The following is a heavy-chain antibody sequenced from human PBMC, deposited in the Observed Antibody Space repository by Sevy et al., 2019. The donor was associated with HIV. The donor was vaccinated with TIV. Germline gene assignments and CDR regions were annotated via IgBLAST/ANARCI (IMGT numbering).Heavy chain of an antibody. V-gene: IGHV3-23*01. D-gene: IGHD2-2*01. CDR2: ISGSGDST. Sequence: GGSLRLSCAASGFTFSNYAINWVRQAPGKGLEWVSRISGSGDSTFYADSVKGWFTISRDNSKNTVHLQMNSLRVEDTTVYYCAKVVVPADIDPFYYYAYGMVVWGQGTTVTVSS. CDR3: AKVVVPADIDPFYYYAYGMVV. CDR1: GFTFSNYA. J-gene: IGHJ6*02.